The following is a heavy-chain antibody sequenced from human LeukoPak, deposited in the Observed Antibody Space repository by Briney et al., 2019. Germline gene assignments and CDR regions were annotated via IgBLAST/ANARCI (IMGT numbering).Heavy chain of an antibody. CDR3: ARSLGIRRYYFDY. CDR1: GFTFSSYA. J-gene: IGHJ4*02. CDR2: ISYDGSNE. V-gene: IGHV3-30-3*01. Sequence: GGSLRLSCAASGFTFSSYAMHWVRQAPGKGLEWVAVISYDGSNEYYADSVKGRFTISRDNSKNTLYLQMNSLRAEDTAVYSCARSLGIRRYYFDYWGQGTLVTVSS. D-gene: IGHD7-27*01.